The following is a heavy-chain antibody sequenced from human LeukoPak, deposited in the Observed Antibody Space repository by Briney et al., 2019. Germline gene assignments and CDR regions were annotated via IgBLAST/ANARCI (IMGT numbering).Heavy chain of an antibody. V-gene: IGHV3-23*01. CDR1: RVTFISDG. Sequence: RGSLRLSSAASRVTFISDGMRWVRQAPGKGLEWVSAISGSGGSTYYADSVKGRFTISRDNSKNTLYLQMNSLRAEDTAVYYCAKEEGYCSSTSCSRLFDCWGQGTLVTVS. CDR3: AKEEGYCSSTSCSRLFDC. CDR2: ISGSGGST. J-gene: IGHJ4*02. D-gene: IGHD2-2*01.